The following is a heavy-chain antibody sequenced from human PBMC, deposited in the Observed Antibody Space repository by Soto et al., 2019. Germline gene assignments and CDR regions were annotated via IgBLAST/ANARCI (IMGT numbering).Heavy chain of an antibody. J-gene: IGHJ4*02. CDR2: ISYDGSNK. CDR1: GFTFSSYG. V-gene: IGHV3-30*18. Sequence: GGSLRLSCAASGFTFSSYGMHWVRQAPGKGLEWVAVISYDGSNKYYADSVKGRFTISRDNSKNTLYLQMNSLRAEDTAVYYCAKDTSQSGDLLDYWGQGTLVTVSS. D-gene: IGHD4-17*01. CDR3: AKDTSQSGDLLDY.